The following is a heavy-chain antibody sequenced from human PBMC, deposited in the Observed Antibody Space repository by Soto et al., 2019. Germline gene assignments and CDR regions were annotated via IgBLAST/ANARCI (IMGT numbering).Heavy chain of an antibody. CDR2: IYYSGST. V-gene: IGHV4-59*01. CDR1: GGSISSYY. CDR3: ARGLASFCCGYLSYRYYFYY. Sequence: SETLSLTCTVSGGSISSYYWSWIRQPPGKGLEWIGYIYYSGSTNYTPSLKSRVTISVDTSKNQFSLKLSSVTAADTAVYYCARGLASFCCGYLSYRYYFYYWGQGTLVTVSS. J-gene: IGHJ4*02. D-gene: IGHD3-3*01.